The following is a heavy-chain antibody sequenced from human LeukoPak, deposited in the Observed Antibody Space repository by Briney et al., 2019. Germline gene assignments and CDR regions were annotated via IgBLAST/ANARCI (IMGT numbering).Heavy chain of an antibody. J-gene: IGHJ6*03. D-gene: IGHD2-21*01. CDR1: GFTFRSYA. CDR3: AKDLVADHYYYYYYMDV. Sequence: GGSLRLSCAASGFTFRSYAMHWVRQAPGKGLEWVAFIRYDGSNKYYADSVKGRFTISRDNSKNTLYLQMNSLRAEDTAVYYCAKDLVADHYYYYYYMDVWGKGTTVTVSS. V-gene: IGHV3-30*02. CDR2: IRYDGSNK.